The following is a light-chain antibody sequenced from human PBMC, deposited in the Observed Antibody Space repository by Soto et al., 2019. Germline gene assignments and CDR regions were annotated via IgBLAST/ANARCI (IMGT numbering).Light chain of an antibody. V-gene: IGKV1-5*01. CDR2: DAS. J-gene: IGKJ1*01. CDR3: QRYNSYSRT. CDR1: QGFSDW. Sequence: DIQMTQSPSTLSASVGDRVTITCRASQGFSDWLAWYQQKPGKAPKLLIYDASTLESGVPSRFSGSGSGTEFTLTISSLQPDDFATYYCQRYNSYSRTFGQGTKVEIK.